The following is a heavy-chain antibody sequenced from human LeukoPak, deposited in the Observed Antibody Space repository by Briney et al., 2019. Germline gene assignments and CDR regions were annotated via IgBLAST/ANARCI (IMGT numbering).Heavy chain of an antibody. CDR1: GGSISSSSYY. CDR2: IYYSGST. J-gene: IGHJ6*02. CDR3: ARLGAIRYYYYGMDV. Sequence: SETLSLTCTVSGGSISSSSYYWGWIRRPPGKGLEWIRSIYYSGSTYYNPSLKSRVTISVDTSKNQFSLKLSSVTAADTAVYYCARLGAIRYYYYGMDVWGQGTTVTVSS. V-gene: IGHV4-39*01. D-gene: IGHD1-26*01.